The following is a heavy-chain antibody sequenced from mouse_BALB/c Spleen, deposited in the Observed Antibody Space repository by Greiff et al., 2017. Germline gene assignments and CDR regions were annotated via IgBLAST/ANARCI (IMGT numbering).Heavy chain of an antibody. CDR1: GYSITSDYA. V-gene: IGHV3-2*02. CDR3: ARGLWLRYWYFDV. CDR2: ISYSGST. D-gene: IGHD2-2*01. Sequence: VQLKESGPGLVKPSQSLSLTCTVTGYSITSDYAWNWIRQFPGNKLEWMGYISYSGSTSYNPSLKSRISITRDTSKNQFFLQLNSVTTEDTATYYCARGLWLRYWYFDVWGAGTTVTVSS. J-gene: IGHJ1*01.